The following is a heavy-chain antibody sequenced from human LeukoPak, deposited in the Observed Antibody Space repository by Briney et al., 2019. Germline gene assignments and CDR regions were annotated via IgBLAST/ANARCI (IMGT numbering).Heavy chain of an antibody. CDR1: GFTFSSYS. J-gene: IGHJ4*02. CDR2: ISSSSSYI. Sequence: GGSLRLSCAASGFTFSSYSMTWVRQAPGKGLEWVSSISSSSSYIYYTDSVKGRFTISRDNAKNSLYPQMNSLRAEDTAVYYCARARRDGYNPYWGQGTLVTVSS. V-gene: IGHV3-21*01. CDR3: ARARRDGYNPY. D-gene: IGHD5-24*01.